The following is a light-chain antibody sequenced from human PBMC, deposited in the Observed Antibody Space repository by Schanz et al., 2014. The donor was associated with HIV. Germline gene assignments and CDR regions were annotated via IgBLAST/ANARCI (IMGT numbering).Light chain of an antibody. J-gene: IGLJ2*01. V-gene: IGLV2-14*01. Sequence: QSVLTQPAFVSGSPGQSITISCTGTNSDIGGFNFVSWYRQHPGKAPNLMIYDVSHRPSGISSRFSGSKSGNTASLTVSGLQADDEADYYCCSYAGSKHWLFGGGTKLTVL. CDR3: CSYAGSKHWL. CDR2: DVS. CDR1: NSDIGGFNF.